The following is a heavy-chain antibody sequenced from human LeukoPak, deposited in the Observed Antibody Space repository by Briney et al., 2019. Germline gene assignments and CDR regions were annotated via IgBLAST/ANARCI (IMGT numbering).Heavy chain of an antibody. V-gene: IGHV4-59*12. J-gene: IGHJ6*02. D-gene: IGHD5-18*01. Sequence: SETLSLTCTVSGGSISSYYWSWIRQPPGKGLEWIGYIYYSGSTNYNPSLKSRVTISVDTSKNQFSLKLSSVTAADTAVYYCARGYSYGYNRYYYYGMDVWGQGTTVTVSS. CDR2: IYYSGST. CDR1: GGSISSYY. CDR3: ARGYSYGYNRYYYYGMDV.